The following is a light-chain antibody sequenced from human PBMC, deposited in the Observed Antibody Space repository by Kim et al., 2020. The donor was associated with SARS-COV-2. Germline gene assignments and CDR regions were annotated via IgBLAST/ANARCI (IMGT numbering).Light chain of an antibody. Sequence: EVLMTQSPATLSVSPGERVTLSCRASQYIDTNLAWYQQKPGQAPRLLIYGASTRATDIPARFSGSGSGTEFTLIISSLQSEDFAVYFCQQYSHWPPYTFGQGTKLEI. CDR1: QYIDTN. CDR2: GAS. CDR3: QQYSHWPPYT. J-gene: IGKJ2*01. V-gene: IGKV3-15*01.